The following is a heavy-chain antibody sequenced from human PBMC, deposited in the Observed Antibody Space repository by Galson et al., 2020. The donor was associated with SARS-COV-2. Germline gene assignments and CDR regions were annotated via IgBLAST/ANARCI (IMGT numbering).Heavy chain of an antibody. CDR2: IYSGGST. Sequence: GGSLRLSCAASGFTVSSNYMSWVRQAPGTGLEWVSVIYSGGSTYYADSVKGRFTISRDNSKNTLYLQMNSLRAEDTAVYYCARGRPTGLCDYWGQGTLVTVSS. J-gene: IGHJ4*02. CDR3: ARGRPTGLCDY. CDR1: GFTVSSNY. V-gene: IGHV3-66*01. D-gene: IGHD2-21*01.